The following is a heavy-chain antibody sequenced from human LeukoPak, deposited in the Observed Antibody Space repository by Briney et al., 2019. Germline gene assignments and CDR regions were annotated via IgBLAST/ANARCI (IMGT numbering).Heavy chain of an antibody. Sequence: SETLSLTCTVSGGSISSYYWSWIRQPPGKGLEWIGYIYYSGSTNYNPSLKSRVTISVDTSKNQFSLKLSSVTAADTAVYYCARTDYYYYYYMDVWGKGTTVTVSS. V-gene: IGHV4-59*01. CDR2: IYYSGST. CDR1: GGSISSYY. CDR3: ARTDYYYYYYMDV. J-gene: IGHJ6*03.